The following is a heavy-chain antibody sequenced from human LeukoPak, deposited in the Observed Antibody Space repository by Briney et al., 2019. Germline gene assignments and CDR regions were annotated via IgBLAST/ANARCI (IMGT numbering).Heavy chain of an antibody. V-gene: IGHV1-18*01. CDR2: ISAYNGNT. J-gene: IGHJ5*02. Sequence: ASVKVSCKASGYTSTSYGISWVRQAPGQGLEWMGWISAYNGNTNYAQKLQGRVTMTTDTSTSTAYMELRSLRSDDTAVYYCAGGVYDFWSGLNWFDPWGQGTLVTVSS. D-gene: IGHD3-3*01. CDR3: AGGVYDFWSGLNWFDP. CDR1: GYTSTSYG.